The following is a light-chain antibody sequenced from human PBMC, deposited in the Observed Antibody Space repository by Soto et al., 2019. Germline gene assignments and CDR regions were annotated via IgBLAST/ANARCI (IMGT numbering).Light chain of an antibody. CDR3: LRYYNYPFS. CDR1: QSVSSW. J-gene: IGKJ4*01. CDR2: KAS. V-gene: IGKV1-5*03. Sequence: QRTHSVVTVYVPVANRVTSACRASQSVSSWLAWYQQKPGKAPKLLIYKASSLESGVPSRFSGSGSGAEFTLPISSLQADDFTGYCCLRYYNYPFSFGGGTKVDVK.